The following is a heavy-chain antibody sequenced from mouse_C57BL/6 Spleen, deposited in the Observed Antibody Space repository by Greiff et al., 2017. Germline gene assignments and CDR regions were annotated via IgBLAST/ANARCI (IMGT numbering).Heavy chain of an antibody. CDR1: GYAFSSYW. V-gene: IGHV1-80*01. D-gene: IGHD3-1*01. CDR3: ARGGSPYFDY. CDR2: IYPGDGDT. Sequence: VKLMESGAELVKPGASVKISCKASGYAFSSYWMNWVKQRPGKGLEWIGQIYPGDGDTNYNGKFKGKATLTADKSSSTAYMQLSSLTSEDSAVXFCARGGSPYFDYWGQGTTLTVSS. J-gene: IGHJ2*01.